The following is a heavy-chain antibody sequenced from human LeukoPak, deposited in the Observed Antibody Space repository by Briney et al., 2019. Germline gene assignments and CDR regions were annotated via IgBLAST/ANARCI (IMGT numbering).Heavy chain of an antibody. J-gene: IGHJ6*03. CDR2: IYSGGST. D-gene: IGHD1-26*01. V-gene: IGHV3-53*05. CDR3: AKAYEVGATYYYYYMDV. CDR1: GFTVSSNY. Sequence: GGSLRLSCAASGFTVSSNYMSWVRQAPGKGLEWVSVIYSGGSTYYADSVKGRFTISRDNSKNTLYLQMNSLRAEDTAVYSCAKAYEVGATYYYYYMDVWGKGTTVTISS.